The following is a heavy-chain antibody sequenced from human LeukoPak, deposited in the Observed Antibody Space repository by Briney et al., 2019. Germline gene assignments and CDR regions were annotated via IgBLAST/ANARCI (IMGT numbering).Heavy chain of an antibody. CDR3: AREDYGDSVFYY. D-gene: IGHD4-17*01. CDR1: GFTFSRYW. J-gene: IGHJ4*02. Sequence: GGSLRLSCEGSGFTFSRYWMHWVRQTPEKGLVWVSRIDGDGSSTNYADSVKGRFTISRDNAKNSLYLQVNSLRAEDTAVYYCAREDYGDSVFYYWGQGTLVTVSS. CDR2: IDGDGSST. V-gene: IGHV3-74*01.